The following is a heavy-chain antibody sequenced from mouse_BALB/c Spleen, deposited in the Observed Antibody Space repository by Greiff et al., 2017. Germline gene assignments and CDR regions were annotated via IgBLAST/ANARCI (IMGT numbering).Heavy chain of an antibody. Sequence: VQLQQSGPSLVKPSQTLSLTCSVTGDSITSGYWNWIRKFPGNKLEYMGYISYSGSTYYNPSLKSRISITRDTSKNQYYLQLNSVTTEDTATYYCAKYYYGSSYGAMDYWGQGTSVTVSS. CDR1: GDSITSGY. CDR2: ISYSGST. CDR3: AKYYYGSSYGAMDY. D-gene: IGHD1-1*01. V-gene: IGHV3-8*02. J-gene: IGHJ4*01.